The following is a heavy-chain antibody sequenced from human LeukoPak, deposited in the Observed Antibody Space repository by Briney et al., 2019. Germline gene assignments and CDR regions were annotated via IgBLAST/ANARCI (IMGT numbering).Heavy chain of an antibody. V-gene: IGHV3-30*14. J-gene: IGHJ4*02. Sequence: RRSLRLSCAASGFTFSSYTMHWVRQAPTNGLGSGAAIATDGNHYNYAAFVNGRFTFSRDNTKITLILQLNCLISQERTVHYFVRDKAGDSTDFDYWGQGTLVTVSS. CDR2: IATDGNHY. CDR1: GFTFSSYT. D-gene: IGHD4-17*01. CDR3: VRDKAGDSTDFDY.